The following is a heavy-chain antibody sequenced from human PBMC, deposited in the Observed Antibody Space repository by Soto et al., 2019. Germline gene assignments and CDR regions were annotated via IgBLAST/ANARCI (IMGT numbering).Heavy chain of an antibody. CDR3: AITRVENHYYGGRDV. CDR1: GASISTYY. V-gene: IGHV4-59*03. Sequence: QVQLQESGPGLVKPSETLSLACTVSGASISTYYYSWIRQAPGKALEWIGYIYYTGITNYNPSLESRDTISQDTSKNQLSLTMTSVTAADTAVYYCAITRVENHYYGGRDVWGQGTTVTVSS. D-gene: IGHD3-22*01. CDR2: IYYTGIT. J-gene: IGHJ6*02.